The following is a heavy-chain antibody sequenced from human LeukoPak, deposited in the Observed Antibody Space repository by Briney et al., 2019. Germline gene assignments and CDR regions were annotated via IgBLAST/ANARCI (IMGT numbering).Heavy chain of an antibody. Sequence: GGSLRLSCAASGFTFSNYAMHWVRQAPGRGLEWVAFIRYDGGNKYYADSVKGRFTIPRDNSKNTLYLQMNALRAEDTALYYCAKMVRYYDFWSGFLDLDYWGQGALVTVAS. D-gene: IGHD3-3*01. J-gene: IGHJ4*02. V-gene: IGHV3-30*02. CDR3: AKMVRYYDFWSGFLDLDY. CDR1: GFTFSNYA. CDR2: IRYDGGNK.